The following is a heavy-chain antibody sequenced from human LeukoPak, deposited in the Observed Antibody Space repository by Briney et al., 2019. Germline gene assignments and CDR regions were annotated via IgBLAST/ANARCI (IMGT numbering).Heavy chain of an antibody. CDR2: ISYDGSNK. CDR1: GFMFSNYG. Sequence: GGSLRLSCAASGFMFSNYGMQWVRQAPGKGLEWVAVISYDGSNKYYADSVKGRFTISRDNSKNTLYLQMNSLGAEDTAVYYCARAGYYYVFDAFDIWGQGTMVTVSS. J-gene: IGHJ3*02. D-gene: IGHD3-22*01. V-gene: IGHV3-30*03. CDR3: ARAGYYYVFDAFDI.